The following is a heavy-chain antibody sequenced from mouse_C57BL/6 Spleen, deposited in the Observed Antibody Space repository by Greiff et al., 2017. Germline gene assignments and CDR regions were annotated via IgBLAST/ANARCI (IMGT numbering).Heavy chain of an antibody. J-gene: IGHJ1*03. Sequence: EVKLLESGPELVKPGASVKISCKASGYSFTDYNMNWVKQSNGKSLEWIGVINPNYGTTSYNQKFKGKATLTVDQSSSTAYMQLNSLTSEDSAVYYCAITTVVAKDWYFDVWGTGTTVTVSS. CDR1: GYSFTDYN. CDR2: INPNYGTT. D-gene: IGHD1-1*01. CDR3: AITTVVAKDWYFDV. V-gene: IGHV1-39*01.